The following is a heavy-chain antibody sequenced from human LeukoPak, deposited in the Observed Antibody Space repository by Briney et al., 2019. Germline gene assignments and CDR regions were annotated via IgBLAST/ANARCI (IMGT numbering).Heavy chain of an antibody. D-gene: IGHD3-3*01. CDR1: GFTFMNYA. J-gene: IGHJ4*02. V-gene: IGHV3-23*01. Sequence: QPGGSLRLSCATSGFTFMNYAMSWVRQAQGKGLEWVSGISGSGGSTYYADSVKARFTISRDNSKNTLYLQMNSLRAEDTAVYYCAKVGDYDFWSGYYPLDYWGQGTLVTVSS. CDR3: AKVGDYDFWSGYYPLDY. CDR2: ISGSGGST.